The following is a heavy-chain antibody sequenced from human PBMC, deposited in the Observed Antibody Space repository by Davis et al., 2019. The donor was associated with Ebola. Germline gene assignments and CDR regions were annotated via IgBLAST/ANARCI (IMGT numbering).Heavy chain of an antibody. V-gene: IGHV3-21*01. CDR1: GFTFSSSS. D-gene: IGHD3-16*01. CDR3: ARDWAGLDV. J-gene: IGHJ6*04. CDR2: ISSSSSYI. Sequence: GESLKISCAASGFTFSSSSMNWVRQAPGKGLEWVSSISSSSSYIYYADSVKGRFTISRDNAKNSLYLQMNSLRDEDTAVYYCARDWAGLDVWGRGTTVTVSS.